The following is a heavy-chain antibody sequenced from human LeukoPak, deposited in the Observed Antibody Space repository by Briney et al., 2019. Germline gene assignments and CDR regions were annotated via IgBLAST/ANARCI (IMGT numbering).Heavy chain of an antibody. CDR1: GFTFDDYG. V-gene: IGHV3-20*04. Sequence: GGSLRLSCAASGFTFDDYGMSWVRQAPGKGLEWVSVINWNGGSTDYADSVKGRFTISRDNSKNTLYLQMNSLRAEDTAVYYCARSLTMVRGYDYWGQGTLVTVSS. CDR3: ARSLTMVRGYDY. D-gene: IGHD3-10*01. CDR2: INWNGGST. J-gene: IGHJ4*02.